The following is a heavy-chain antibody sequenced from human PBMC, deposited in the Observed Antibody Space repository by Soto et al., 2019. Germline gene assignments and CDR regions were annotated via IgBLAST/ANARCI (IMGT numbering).Heavy chain of an antibody. D-gene: IGHD3-3*01. CDR2: INAGNGNT. CDR1: EYTFTSYT. CDR3: ARAPYYGKRRFDP. Sequence: GASVKVSCKTSEYTFTSYTIHWVRQAPGHRLEWMGWINAGNGNTVYSQKFQGRVTITRDTSTSTAYMELSSLRSEDTAVYYCARAPYYGKRRFDPWGQGTLVTVSS. V-gene: IGHV1-3*01. J-gene: IGHJ5*02.